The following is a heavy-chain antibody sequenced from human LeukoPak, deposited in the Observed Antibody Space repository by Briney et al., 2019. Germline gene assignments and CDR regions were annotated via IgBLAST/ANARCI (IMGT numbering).Heavy chain of an antibody. CDR3: ARDRTHDYGDTIFDY. CDR1: GFTFSSCW. V-gene: IGHV3-74*01. D-gene: IGHD4-17*01. J-gene: IGHJ4*02. Sequence: GGSLRLSCAASGFTFSSCWMHWVRQAPGKGLVWVSRINSDGSSTSYADSVKGRFTISRDNAKNTLYLQMNSLRAEDTAVYYCARDRTHDYGDTIFDYWGQGTLVTVSS. CDR2: INSDGSST.